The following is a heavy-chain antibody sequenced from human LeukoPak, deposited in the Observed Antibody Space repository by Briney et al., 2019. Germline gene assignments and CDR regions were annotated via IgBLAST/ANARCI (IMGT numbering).Heavy chain of an antibody. CDR3: ARGGDIVATMGHRYYYYYMDV. D-gene: IGHD5-12*01. Sequence: SGTLSLTCAVYGGSFSGYYWSWIRQPPGKGLEWVGEINHSGSTNYNPSRKSRVTISVDTSKNQFSLKLRSVTAADTAVYYCARGGDIVATMGHRYYYYYMDVWGKGTTVTVSS. CDR1: GGSFSGYY. J-gene: IGHJ6*03. CDR2: INHSGST. V-gene: IGHV4-34*01.